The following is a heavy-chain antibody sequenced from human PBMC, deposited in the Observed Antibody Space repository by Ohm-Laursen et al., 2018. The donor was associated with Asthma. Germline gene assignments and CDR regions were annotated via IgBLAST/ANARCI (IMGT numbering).Heavy chain of an antibody. D-gene: IGHD4-17*01. CDR3: ARDAYGDYQYYFDS. V-gene: IGHV3-11*01. CDR1: GFTFSDYY. CDR2: ISTSGSTM. J-gene: IGHJ4*02. Sequence: SLRLSCTASGFTFSDYYMSWVRQAPGKGLEWISYISTSGSTMYYADSVKGRFTISRDNAKSSLYLQMNSLTVEDTAVYYCARDAYGDYQYYFDSWGQGTLVTVSS.